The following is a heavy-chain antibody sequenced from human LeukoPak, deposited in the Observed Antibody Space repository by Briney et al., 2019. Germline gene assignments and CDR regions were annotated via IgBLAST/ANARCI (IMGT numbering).Heavy chain of an antibody. Sequence: GGSLRLSCAASGFTFSSYSMNWVRQAPGKGLEWVSSISSSSSYIYYADSVKGRFTISRDNAKNSLYLQMNSLRAEDTAVYYCARVVMRRGSDFDYWGQGTLVTVPS. CDR3: ARVVMRRGSDFDY. CDR2: ISSSSSYI. V-gene: IGHV3-21*01. J-gene: IGHJ4*02. CDR1: GFTFSSYS. D-gene: IGHD3-10*01.